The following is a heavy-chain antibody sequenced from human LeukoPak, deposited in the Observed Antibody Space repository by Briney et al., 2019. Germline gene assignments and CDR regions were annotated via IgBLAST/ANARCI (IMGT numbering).Heavy chain of an antibody. CDR1: GFTFTNAW. CDR2: IKSRTDGGTT. Sequence: GGSLRLSCVASGFTFTNAWMSWVRQAPGKGLEWVGHIKSRTDGGTTDYAAPVKGRFIISRDDSEHTLYLQMNSLKTDDTAVYYCTKYDTSVNFDYWGQGTLVTVSS. V-gene: IGHV3-15*01. J-gene: IGHJ4*02. D-gene: IGHD3-22*01. CDR3: TKYDTSVNFDY.